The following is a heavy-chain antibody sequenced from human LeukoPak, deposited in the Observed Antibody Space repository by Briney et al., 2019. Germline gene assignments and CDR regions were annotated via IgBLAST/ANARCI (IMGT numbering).Heavy chain of an antibody. V-gene: IGHV1-18*01. CDR1: VYTFTSYG. CDR3: ARTDRSYAGMDY. CDR2: ISAYNGNT. D-gene: IGHD1-26*01. J-gene: IGHJ4*02. Sequence: ASVKVSCEASVYTFTSYGISGVPQAPGQGLEWMGWISAYNGNTNYAQKLQGRVTMTTDTSTSTAYMELRSLRSDDTAVYYCARTDRSYAGMDYWGQGTLVTVSS.